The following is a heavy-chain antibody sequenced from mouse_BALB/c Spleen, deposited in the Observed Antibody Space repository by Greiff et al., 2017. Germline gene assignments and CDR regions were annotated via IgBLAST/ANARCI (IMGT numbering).Heavy chain of an antibody. CDR1: GYTFSSYW. J-gene: IGHJ4*01. CDR2: ILPGSGST. D-gene: IGHD1-1*01. CDR3: ARSLYYYGSSYAMDY. V-gene: IGHV1-9*01. Sequence: VQLQQSGAELMKPGASVKISCKATGYTFSSYWIEWVKQRPGHGLEWIGEILPGSGSTNYNEKFKGKATFTADTSSNTAYMQLSSLTSEDSAVYYCARSLYYYGSSYAMDYWGQGTSVTVSS.